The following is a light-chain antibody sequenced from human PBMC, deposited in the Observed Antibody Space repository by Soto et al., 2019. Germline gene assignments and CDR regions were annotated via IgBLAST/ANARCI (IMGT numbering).Light chain of an antibody. J-gene: IGLJ1*01. V-gene: IGLV2-8*01. CDR3: SSYGGPNNSNYV. CDR1: INDVGAYNY. Sequence: QSALTQPPSASGSPGQSVTISCTGTINDVGAYNYVSWYQQHPGKAPKLMISEVNKRPSGVPDRFSGSKSGNTASLTVSGLQPEDEADYYCSSYGGPNNSNYVFGTGTKLTVL. CDR2: EVN.